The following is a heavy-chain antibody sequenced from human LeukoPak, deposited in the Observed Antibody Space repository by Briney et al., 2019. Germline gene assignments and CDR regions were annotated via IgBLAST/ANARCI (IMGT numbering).Heavy chain of an antibody. Sequence: GESLKISCKGSGYSFTSYWIGWVRQMPGKGLECMGIIYPGDSDTRYSLSFQGQVTISADTSISTTYLQCSSLKASDTAMYYCARLTGYSSSWHYDAFDIWGQGTMVTVSS. CDR2: IYPGDSDT. D-gene: IGHD6-13*01. CDR3: ARLTGYSSSWHYDAFDI. J-gene: IGHJ3*02. V-gene: IGHV5-51*01. CDR1: GYSFTSYW.